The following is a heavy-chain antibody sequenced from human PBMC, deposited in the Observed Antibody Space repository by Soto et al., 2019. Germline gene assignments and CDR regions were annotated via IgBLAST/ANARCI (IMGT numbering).Heavy chain of an antibody. V-gene: IGHV1-46*01. CDR2: IDPSGGST. CDR1: GYTFTSYY. D-gene: IGHD2-2*01. CDR3: ARADIVVVPAAIGNQDYYYYYGMDV. J-gene: IGHJ6*02. Sequence: GASVKVSCKASGYTFTSYYMHWVRQAPGQGLEWMGIIDPSGGSTSYAQKFQGRVTMTRDTSTSTVYMELSSLRSEDTAVYYCARADIVVVPAAIGNQDYYYYYGMDVWGQGTTVTVS.